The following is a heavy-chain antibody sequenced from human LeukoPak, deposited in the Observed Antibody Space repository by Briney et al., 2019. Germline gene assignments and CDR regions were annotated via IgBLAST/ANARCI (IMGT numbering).Heavy chain of an antibody. Sequence: PGGSLRLSCTASGFTFSSYSMNWVRQAPGKGLEWVSSISRRSRGIYYAGSVKGRFTISRDNAKNTLYLQMHSLRAEDMAVYFCVRDLMGSGATTAYLHHWGQGTLVTVSS. D-gene: IGHD4/OR15-4a*01. J-gene: IGHJ1*01. CDR2: ISRRSRGI. CDR1: GFTFSSYS. V-gene: IGHV3-21*01. CDR3: VRDLMGSGATTAYLHH.